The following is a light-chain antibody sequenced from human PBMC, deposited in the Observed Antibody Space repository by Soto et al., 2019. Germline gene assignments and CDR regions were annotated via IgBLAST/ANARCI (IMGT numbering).Light chain of an antibody. CDR2: DDN. V-gene: IGLV1-40*01. CDR1: TSNIGAGYD. J-gene: IGLJ1*01. CDR3: QSYDSSLSGYV. Sequence: QSVLTHPPSASWAPGHRVTISCTGSTSNIGAGYDLHWYQQLPGTAPKLLIYDDNNRPSGVPDRFSGSKSGTSASLAITGLQAEDDADYYCQSYDSSLSGYVFGTGTKVTVL.